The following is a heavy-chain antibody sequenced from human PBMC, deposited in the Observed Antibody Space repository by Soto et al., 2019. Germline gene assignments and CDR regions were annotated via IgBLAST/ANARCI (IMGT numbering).Heavy chain of an antibody. CDR2: ISAKNDNT. D-gene: IGHD5-12*01. J-gene: IGHJ6*02. CDR3: ARYIGYDLPFFYYGMDG. Sequence: ASVKVSCKASGYTFSNYGIGWVRQAPGQGLEWMGWISAKNDNTNYAQNLQGRVTLTTDTPTGTAYMELRSLRSGDTAVYYCARYIGYDLPFFYYGMDGWGQGNTITVSS. V-gene: IGHV1-18*01. CDR1: GYTFSNYG.